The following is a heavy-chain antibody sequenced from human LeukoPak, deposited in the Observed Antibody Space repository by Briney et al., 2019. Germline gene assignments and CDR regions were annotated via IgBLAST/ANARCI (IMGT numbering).Heavy chain of an antibody. Sequence: SETLSLTCAVYGGFFSGYYWSWIRQPPGKGLEWIGEINHSGSTNYNPSLKSRVTISVDTSKNQFSLKLSSVTAADTAVYYCARGKKWELLFRNLGSVFDYWGQGTLVTVSS. CDR2: INHSGST. V-gene: IGHV4-34*01. CDR1: GGFFSGYY. CDR3: ARGKKWELLFRNLGSVFDY. D-gene: IGHD1-26*01. J-gene: IGHJ4*02.